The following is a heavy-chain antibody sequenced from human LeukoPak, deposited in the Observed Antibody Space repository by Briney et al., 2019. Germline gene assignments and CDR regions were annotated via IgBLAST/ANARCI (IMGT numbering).Heavy chain of an antibody. CDR2: INPSGGST. D-gene: IGHD3-10*01. Sequence: GASVKVSCKASGYTFTSYYMHWVRQAPGQGLEWMGIINPSGGSTSYAQKFRGRVTITEDTFTDTGYLELRGLTSEDTAVYYCSTDSGRSYFYFDFWGQGTLVTVSS. J-gene: IGHJ4*02. V-gene: IGHV1-46*01. CDR1: GYTFTSYY. CDR3: STDSGRSYFYFDF.